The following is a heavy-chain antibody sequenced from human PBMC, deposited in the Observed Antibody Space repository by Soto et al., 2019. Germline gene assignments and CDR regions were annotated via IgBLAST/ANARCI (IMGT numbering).Heavy chain of an antibody. V-gene: IGHV3-23*01. CDR3: AKDPLLWFGELSYFDY. CDR1: GFTFSSYA. D-gene: IGHD3-10*01. CDR2: ISGSGGST. Sequence: PGGSLRLSCAASGFTFSSYAMSWVRQAPGKGPEWVSAISGSGGSTYYADSVKGRFTISRDNSKNTLYLQMNSLRAEDTAVYYCAKDPLLWFGELSYFDYWGQGTLVTVSS. J-gene: IGHJ4*02.